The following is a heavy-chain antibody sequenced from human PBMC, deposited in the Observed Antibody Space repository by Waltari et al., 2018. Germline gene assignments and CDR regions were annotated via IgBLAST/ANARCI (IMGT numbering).Heavy chain of an antibody. D-gene: IGHD3-22*01. V-gene: IGHV4-38-2*01. CDR1: GYSISSGYY. Sequence: QVQLQESGPGLVRPSETLSLTCAVSGYSISSGYYWGWIRQSPGKGLEWFGFIYISGSTAFHPSLKSRVTISVHTSKNQFFLKLNSVTAADTAVYHCARHSSGYYYYLDYWGQGTLVTVSS. CDR3: ARHSSGYYYYLDY. J-gene: IGHJ4*02. CDR2: IYISGST.